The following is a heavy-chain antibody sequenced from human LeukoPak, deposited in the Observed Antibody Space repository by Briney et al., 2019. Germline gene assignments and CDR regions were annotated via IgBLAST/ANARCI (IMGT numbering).Heavy chain of an antibody. CDR2: ISTNGSST. Sequence: GGSLRLSCSASGFTFSSYDMHWVRQAPGKGLEYVSAISTNGSSTYYADSVKDRFTISRDNSKNTLYLQMSSLRAEDAAVYYCVKDARHFWGYWGQGTLVTVSS. V-gene: IGHV3-64D*09. CDR3: VKDARHFWGY. J-gene: IGHJ4*02. CDR1: GFTFSSYD. D-gene: IGHD3-16*01.